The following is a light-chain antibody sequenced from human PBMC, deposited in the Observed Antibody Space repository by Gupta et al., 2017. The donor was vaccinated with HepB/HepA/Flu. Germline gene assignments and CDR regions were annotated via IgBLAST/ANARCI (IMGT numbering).Light chain of an antibody. J-gene: IGLJ1*01. CDR3: AAWDASLKSYV. CDR1: SSNIGSKT. V-gene: IGLV1-44*01. CDR2: DNN. Sequence: QSVLTQPPSASGTPGQRVTMSCSGSSSNIGSKTVSWYQQLPRTAPKLLIYDNNQRPSGVPDRFSGSKSGTSASLAISGLQSGDEADYFCAAWDASLKSYVFGTGTKVTGL.